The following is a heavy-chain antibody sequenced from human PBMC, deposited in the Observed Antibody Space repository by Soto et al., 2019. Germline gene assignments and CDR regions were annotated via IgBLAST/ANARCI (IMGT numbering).Heavy chain of an antibody. CDR2: ISYDGSNK. D-gene: IGHD6-13*01. J-gene: IGHJ6*02. V-gene: IGHV3-30-3*01. CDR3: AREVSSSWYEYYYYSGMDV. CDR1: GFTFSSYA. Sequence: GRSLRLSCAASGFTFSSYAMHWVRQAPGKGLEWVAVISYDGSNKYYADSVKGRFTISRDNSKNTLYLQMNSLRAEDTAVYYCAREVSSSWYEYYYYSGMDVWGQGTTVTXSS.